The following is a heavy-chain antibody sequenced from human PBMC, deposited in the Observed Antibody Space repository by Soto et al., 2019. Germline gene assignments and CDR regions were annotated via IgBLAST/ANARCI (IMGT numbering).Heavy chain of an antibody. D-gene: IGHD3-10*01. J-gene: IGHJ6*03. CDR1: GGSFSGYY. V-gene: IGHV4-34*01. Sequence: QVQLQQWGAGLLKPSETLSLTCAVYGGSFSGYYWSWIRQPPGKGLEWIGEINHSGSTNYNPSLNSRVTISVDTSKNQFSLKLSSVTAADTAVYYCAGNMVRGVIRYYYYMDVWGKGTTVTVSS. CDR2: INHSGST. CDR3: AGNMVRGVIRYYYYMDV.